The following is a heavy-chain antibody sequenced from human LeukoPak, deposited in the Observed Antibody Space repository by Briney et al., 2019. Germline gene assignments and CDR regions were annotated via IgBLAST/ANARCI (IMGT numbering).Heavy chain of an antibody. V-gene: IGHV5-51*01. J-gene: IGHJ4*02. CDR2: IYPGDSDT. CDR1: GXIFTSYW. D-gene: IGHD6-13*01. Sequence: GESLQISCKGSGXIFTSYWIGWVRQLPGKGLEWMWIIYPGDSDTRYSPSFQGQVTISADKSISTAYLQWSSLKASDTAMYYCARLPPDFVRGGSWYAFDYWGQGTLVTVSS. CDR3: ARLPPDFVRGGSWYAFDY.